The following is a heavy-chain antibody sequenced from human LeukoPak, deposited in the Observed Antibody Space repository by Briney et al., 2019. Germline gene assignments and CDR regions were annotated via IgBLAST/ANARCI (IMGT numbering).Heavy chain of an antibody. Sequence: SETLSLTCTVSGGSISSSSYYWGWIRQPPGKGLEWIGSIYYSGSTYYNPSLKSRVTISVDTSKNQFSLKLSSVTAADTAVYYCARDPMTYGDYGVQYDYWGQGTLVTVSS. D-gene: IGHD4-17*01. J-gene: IGHJ4*02. CDR1: GGSISSSSYY. V-gene: IGHV4-39*07. CDR3: ARDPMTYGDYGVQYDY. CDR2: IYYSGST.